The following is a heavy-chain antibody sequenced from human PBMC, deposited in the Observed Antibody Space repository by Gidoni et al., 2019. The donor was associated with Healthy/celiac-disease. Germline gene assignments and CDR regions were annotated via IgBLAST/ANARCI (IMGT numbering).Heavy chain of an antibody. CDR2: IYSGGST. CDR3: ARADYYGSGSYYY. V-gene: IGHV3-53*01. J-gene: IGHJ4*02. Sequence: EVQLVESGGGVIQPGGSLRLSCAASGFTVSSNYMSWVRQAPGKGLEGVSVIYSGGSTYYADSVKGRFTISRDNSKNTLYLQMNSLRAEDTAVYYCARADYYGSGSYYYWGQGTLVTVSS. D-gene: IGHD3-10*01. CDR1: GFTVSSNY.